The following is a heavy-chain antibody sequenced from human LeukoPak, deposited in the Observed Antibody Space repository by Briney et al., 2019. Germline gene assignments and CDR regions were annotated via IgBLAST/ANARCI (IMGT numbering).Heavy chain of an antibody. CDR3: ARGHVLRSFDSSTYNAEYFQH. CDR2: INHSGST. J-gene: IGHJ1*01. CDR1: DGSFSGYY. D-gene: IGHD3-9*01. Sequence: PSETLSLTCAVYDGSFSGYYWSWIRQPPGKGLEWIGEINHSGSTNYNPSLKSRVTISVDTSKNQFSLKLSSVTAADTAVYYCARGHVLRSFDSSTYNAEYFQHWGPGTLVTVSS. V-gene: IGHV4-34*01.